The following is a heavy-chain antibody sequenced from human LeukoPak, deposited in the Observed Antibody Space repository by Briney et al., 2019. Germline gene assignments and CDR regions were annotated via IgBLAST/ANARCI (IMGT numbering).Heavy chain of an antibody. CDR2: IYYSGST. Sequence: SETLSLTCTVSGGSISSSSYYWSWIRQPPGKGLEWIGYIYYSGSTNYNPSLKSRVTISVDTSKNQFSLKLSSVTAADTAVYYCARDTSWYGLDYWGQGTLVTVSS. J-gene: IGHJ4*02. CDR1: GGSISSSSYY. D-gene: IGHD6-13*01. V-gene: IGHV4-61*01. CDR3: ARDTSWYGLDY.